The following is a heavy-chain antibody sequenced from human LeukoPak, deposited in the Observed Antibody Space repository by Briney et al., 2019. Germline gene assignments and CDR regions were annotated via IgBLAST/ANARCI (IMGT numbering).Heavy chain of an antibody. CDR1: GGSFSGYY. CDR2: INHSGST. Sequence: SSETLSLTCAVYGGSFSGYYWSWIRQPPGKGLEWIGEINHSGSTNYNPSLKSRVTISVDTSKNQFSLKLSSVTAADTAVYYCARHRPRLLNYYDSSGYSGSLDYWGQGTLVTVSS. D-gene: IGHD3-22*01. V-gene: IGHV4-34*01. J-gene: IGHJ4*02. CDR3: ARHRPRLLNYYDSSGYSGSLDY.